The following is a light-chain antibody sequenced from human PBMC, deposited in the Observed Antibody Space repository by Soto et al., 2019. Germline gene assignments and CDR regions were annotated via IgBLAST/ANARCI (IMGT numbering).Light chain of an antibody. CDR3: QQYASYST. J-gene: IGKJ5*01. V-gene: IGKV1-5*03. CDR2: KAS. Sequence: DIQMTQSPSTLSASVGDIVTITCLSIHSIINLLAWYQQKPGKAPEILIYKASSLQSGVPSRFSGSGSGTEFTLTISSLQPDDSATYFCQQYASYSTFGQGKRLEIK. CDR1: HSIINL.